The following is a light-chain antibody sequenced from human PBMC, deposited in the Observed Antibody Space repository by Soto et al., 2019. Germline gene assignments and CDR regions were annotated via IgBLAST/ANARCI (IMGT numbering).Light chain of an antibody. CDR1: QCINTR. CDR3: HQRQSLHRT. CDR2: QTS. Sequence: EIVLTQSPATLSSFTGDRVTLSCRASQCINTRLAWYQHRPCQAPRPLIDQTSIRAACIPARLSASGTGTDFTLTISDLLPEDVAVYYCHQRQSLHRTFGQETKVDI. J-gene: IGKJ1*01. V-gene: IGKV3D-11*01.